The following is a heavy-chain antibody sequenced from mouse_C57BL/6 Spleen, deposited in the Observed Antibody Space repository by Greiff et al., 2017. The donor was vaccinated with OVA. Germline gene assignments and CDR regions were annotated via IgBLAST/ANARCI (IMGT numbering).Heavy chain of an antibody. CDR3: ARNYYYGSIAY. D-gene: IGHD1-1*01. V-gene: IGHV3-6*01. J-gene: IGHJ3*01. CDR2: ISYDGSN. CDR1: GYSITSGYY. Sequence: VQLQQSGPGLVKPSQSLSLTCSVTGYSITSGYYWNWIRQFPGNKLEWMGYISYDGSNNYNPSLKNRISITRDTSKNQFFLKLNSVTTEDTATYYCARNYYYGSIAYWGQGTLVTVSA.